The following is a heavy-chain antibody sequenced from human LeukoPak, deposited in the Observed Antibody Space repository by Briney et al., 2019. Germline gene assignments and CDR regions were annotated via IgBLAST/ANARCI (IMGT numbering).Heavy chain of an antibody. CDR2: INAGNGNT. CDR3: ARDSYNTMVRGVIAWFDP. Sequence: ASVKVSCKASGYTFTSYAMHWVRQAPGQRLEWMGWINAGNGNTKYSQKFQGRVTITRDTSASTAYMELSSPRSEDTAVYYCARDSYNTMVRGVIAWFDPWGQGTLVTVSS. D-gene: IGHD3-10*01. V-gene: IGHV1-3*01. CDR1: GYTFTSYA. J-gene: IGHJ5*02.